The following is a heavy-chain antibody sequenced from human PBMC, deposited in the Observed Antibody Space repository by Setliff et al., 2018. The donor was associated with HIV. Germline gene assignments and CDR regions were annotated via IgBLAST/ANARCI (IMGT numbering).Heavy chain of an antibody. CDR1: GFTFSDYY. V-gene: IGHV3-11*04. D-gene: IGHD6-19*01. CDR3: ARDSGGWYPTGDYYYYYMGV. Sequence: GGSLRLSCAASGFTFSDYYMNWVRQAPGKGLEWVSSISSSSTIYYADSVKGRFTISRDNAKNSLYLQMNSLRAEDTAVYYCARDSGGWYPTGDYYYYYMGVWGKGTTVTVSS. J-gene: IGHJ6*03. CDR2: ISSSSTI.